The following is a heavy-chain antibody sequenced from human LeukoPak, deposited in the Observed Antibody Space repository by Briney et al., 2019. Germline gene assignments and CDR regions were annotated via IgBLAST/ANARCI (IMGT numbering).Heavy chain of an antibody. CDR1: GFTVSSNY. Sequence: QSGGPLRLSCAASGFTVSSNYMSWVRQAPGKGLEWVSVIYSGGSTYYADSVKGRFTISRDISKNTLYLQMNSLRAEDTAVHYCARSTPSPDIVVVPAANGMDVWGQGTTVTVSS. D-gene: IGHD2-2*01. J-gene: IGHJ6*02. V-gene: IGHV3-53*01. CDR3: ARSTPSPDIVVVPAANGMDV. CDR2: IYSGGST.